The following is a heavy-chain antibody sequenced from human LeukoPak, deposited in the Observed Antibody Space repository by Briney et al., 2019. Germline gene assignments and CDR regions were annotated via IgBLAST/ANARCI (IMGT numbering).Heavy chain of an antibody. D-gene: IGHD4-17*01. Sequence: SETLSLTCSVSVGSISSHYWSCIRQPPGKGVEWSVHIYYSGSTKYNPSLKSRVTISVDTSKNQFSLKLSSVTAADTAVYYCARGGTTVTPGLLWFDPWGQGTLVTVSS. J-gene: IGHJ5*02. CDR2: IYYSGST. CDR1: VGSISSHY. CDR3: ARGGTTVTPGLLWFDP. V-gene: IGHV4-59*11.